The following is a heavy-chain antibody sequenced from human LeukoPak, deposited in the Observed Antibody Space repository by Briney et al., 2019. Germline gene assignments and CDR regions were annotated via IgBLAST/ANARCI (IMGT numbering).Heavy chain of an antibody. V-gene: IGHV4-39*01. Sequence: SETLSLTCTVSGGSITRTNYYWGWIRQYPGKGLEWIGSIYYSGTTYHNPSLKTRVTISVDTSKNQFSLKLNSVTAADTAVYYCARYAVEYSGTYFDSWGQGSLLTVSS. CDR2: IYYSGTT. D-gene: IGHD1-26*01. CDR1: GGSITRTNYY. J-gene: IGHJ4*02. CDR3: ARYAVEYSGTYFDS.